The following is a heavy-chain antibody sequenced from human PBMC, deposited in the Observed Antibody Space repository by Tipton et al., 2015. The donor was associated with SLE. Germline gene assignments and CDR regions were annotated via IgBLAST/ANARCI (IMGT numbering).Heavy chain of an antibody. CDR1: GGSFSDYS. J-gene: IGHJ5*02. CDR3: ARDRSVVLTAYRFDP. D-gene: IGHD2-15*01. V-gene: IGHV4-34*01. Sequence: GLVKPSETLSLTCAVYGGSFSDYSWSWIRQPPGKGLEWVGEINHSRSTNYNPSLKSRVTISVDTSKNQFSLNLSSVTAADTALYYCARDRSVVLTAYRFDPWGQGTPVTVSS. CDR2: INHSRST.